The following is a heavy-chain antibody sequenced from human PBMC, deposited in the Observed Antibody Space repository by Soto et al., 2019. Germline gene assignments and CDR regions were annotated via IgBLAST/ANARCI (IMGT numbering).Heavy chain of an antibody. CDR1: GFTFSSYS. CDR2: ISSSSSTI. CDR3: ARDRGGSGSYYKPRDAFDI. Sequence: EVQLVESGGGLVQPGGSLRLSCAASGFTFSSYSMNWVRQAPGKGLEWVSYISSSSSTIYYADSVKGRFTISRDNAKNSLYLQMNSLRAEDTAVYYCARDRGGSGSYYKPRDAFDIWGQGTMVTVSS. J-gene: IGHJ3*02. V-gene: IGHV3-48*01. D-gene: IGHD3-10*01.